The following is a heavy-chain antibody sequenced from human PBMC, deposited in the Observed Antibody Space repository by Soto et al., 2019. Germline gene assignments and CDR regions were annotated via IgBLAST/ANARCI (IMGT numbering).Heavy chain of an antibody. D-gene: IGHD6-19*01. CDR3: ARVGSSGFHDY. CDR1: GFTFSSYW. J-gene: IGHJ4*02. CDR2: IKQDGSEK. V-gene: IGHV3-7*01. Sequence: GGSLRLSCAASGFTFSSYWMSWVRQAPGKGLEWVANIKQDGSEKYYVDSVKGQFTISRDNAKNSLYLQMNSLRAEDTAVYYCARVGSSGFHDYWGQGTLVTVSS.